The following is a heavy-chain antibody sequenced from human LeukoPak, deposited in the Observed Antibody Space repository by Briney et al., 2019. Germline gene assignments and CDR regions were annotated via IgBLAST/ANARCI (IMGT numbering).Heavy chain of an antibody. CDR2: IYTSGST. CDR1: GGSISSSSYY. Sequence: PSETLSLTCTVSGGSISSSSYYWGWIRQPPGKGLEWIGRIYTSGSTNYNPSLKSRVTMSVDTSKNQFSLKLSSVTAADTAVYYCASFRGGYSGYGHYYYMDVWGKGTTVTVSS. D-gene: IGHD5-12*01. J-gene: IGHJ6*03. CDR3: ASFRGGYSGYGHYYYMDV. V-gene: IGHV4-39*07.